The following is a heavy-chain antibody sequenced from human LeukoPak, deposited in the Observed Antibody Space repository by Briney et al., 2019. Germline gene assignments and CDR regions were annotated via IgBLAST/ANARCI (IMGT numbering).Heavy chain of an antibody. Sequence: SETLSLTCTVSGGSIGSSSYYWGWIRQPPGKGLEWIGSIYYSGSTCYNPSLKSRVTISVDTSKNQFSLKLSSVTAADTAVYYCARHSTFWSYGPLDYWGQGTLVTVSS. V-gene: IGHV4-39*01. J-gene: IGHJ4*02. CDR3: ARHSTFWSYGPLDY. CDR1: GGSIGSSSYY. CDR2: IYYSGST. D-gene: IGHD3-3*01.